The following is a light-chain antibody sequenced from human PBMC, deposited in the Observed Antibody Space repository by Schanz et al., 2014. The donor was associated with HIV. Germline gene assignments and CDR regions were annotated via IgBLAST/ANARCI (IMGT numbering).Light chain of an antibody. CDR2: GAS. CDR3: QQYNNWPRT. V-gene: IGKV3-15*01. J-gene: IGKJ1*01. Sequence: EIVLTQSPGTLSLSPGDRATLSCRASQSVSNRYLAWYQQKRGQAPRLLIYGASTRATGIPARFSGSGSGTEFTLTISSLQSEDFAVYYCQQYNNWPRTFGQGTKVEIK. CDR1: QSVSNRY.